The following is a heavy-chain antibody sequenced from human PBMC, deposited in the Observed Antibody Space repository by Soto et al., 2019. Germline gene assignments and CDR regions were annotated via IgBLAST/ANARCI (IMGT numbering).Heavy chain of an antibody. CDR2: INHSGST. J-gene: IGHJ3*02. CDR3: ARLLMTEERHDAFDI. V-gene: IGHV4-34*01. D-gene: IGHD2-15*01. Sequence: SETLSLTCAVYGGSFSGYYWSWIRQPPGKGLEWIGEINHSGSTNYNPSLKSRVTISVDTSKNQFSLKLSSVTAADTAVYYCARLLMTEERHDAFDIWGQGTMVTVSS. CDR1: GGSFSGYY.